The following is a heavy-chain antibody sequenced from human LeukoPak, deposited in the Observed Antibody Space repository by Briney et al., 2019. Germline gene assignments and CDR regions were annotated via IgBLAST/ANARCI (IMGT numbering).Heavy chain of an antibody. Sequence: PSETLSLTCTVSGGSISSYYWSWIRQPAGKGLEWIGRIYTSGSTNYNPSLKSRVTMSVDTSKSQFSLKLSSVTAADTAVYYCARDGYYYDSSGWEDWFDPWGQGTLVTVSS. J-gene: IGHJ5*02. CDR3: ARDGYYYDSSGWEDWFDP. V-gene: IGHV4-4*07. D-gene: IGHD3-22*01. CDR1: GGSISSYY. CDR2: IYTSGST.